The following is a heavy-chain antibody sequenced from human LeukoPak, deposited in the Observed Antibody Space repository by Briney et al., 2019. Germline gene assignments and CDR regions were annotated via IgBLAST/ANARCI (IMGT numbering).Heavy chain of an antibody. CDR1: GGSFSGYY. D-gene: IGHD2-2*01. J-gene: IGHJ4*02. CDR3: ASLGYCSSTGCRDTD. CDR2: INHSGST. V-gene: IGHV4-34*01. Sequence: PSETQSLTCAVYGGSFSGYYWSWIRQPPGKGLEWIGEINHSGSTNYNPSLKSRVTISVDTSKNQFSLKLSSVTAADTAVYYCASLGYCSSTGCRDTDWGQGTLVTVSS.